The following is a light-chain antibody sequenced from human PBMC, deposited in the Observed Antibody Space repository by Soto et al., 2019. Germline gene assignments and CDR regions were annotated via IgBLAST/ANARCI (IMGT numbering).Light chain of an antibody. CDR3: QQYDNLPFT. J-gene: IGKJ3*01. CDR2: DAS. V-gene: IGKV1-33*01. CDR1: QDISNY. Sequence: DIQMTQSPSSLSASVGDRVTITCQASQDISNYLNWYQHKPGKAPKLLIYDASNLETGVPSRSSGSGSGTDFTFTISSLQPEDIATYYCQQYDNLPFTFGPGTKVHIK.